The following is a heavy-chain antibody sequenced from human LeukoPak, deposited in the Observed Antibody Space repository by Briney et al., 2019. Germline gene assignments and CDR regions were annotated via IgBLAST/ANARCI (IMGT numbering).Heavy chain of an antibody. CDR2: IYYSGST. CDR3: ARDPYYYGSGSYYNSGMDV. V-gene: IGHV4-31*03. D-gene: IGHD3-10*01. J-gene: IGHJ6*03. CDR1: GGSISSGGYY. Sequence: SETLSLTCTVSGGSISSGGYYWSWIRQHPGKGLEWIGYIYYSGSTYYNPSLKSRVTISEDTSKNQFSLKLSSVTAADTAVYYCARDPYYYGSGSYYNSGMDVWGKGTTVTVSS.